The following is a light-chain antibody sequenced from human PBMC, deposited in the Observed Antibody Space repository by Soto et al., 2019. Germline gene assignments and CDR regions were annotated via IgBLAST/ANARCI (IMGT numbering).Light chain of an antibody. J-gene: IGLJ3*02. CDR3: SSYTSSSTWV. CDR1: SSDVGGYNY. Sequence: QSVLTQPASVSGSPGQSITISCTGTSSDVGGYNYVSWYQQHPGKAPKLMIYDVSNRPSGVSNRFSGSKSGNTASLTISGLQAEDEADYYCSSYTSSSTWVFGGGPMLTVL. CDR2: DVS. V-gene: IGLV2-14*01.